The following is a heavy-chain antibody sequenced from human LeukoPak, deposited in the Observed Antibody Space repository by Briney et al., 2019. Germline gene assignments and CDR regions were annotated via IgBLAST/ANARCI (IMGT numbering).Heavy chain of an antibody. J-gene: IGHJ4*02. Sequence: GGSLRLSCAASGFTVSSNFMSWVRQAPGRGLEWVSVIYSAGRTYYADSVKGRFTISRDNSKNTLYLQMNSLRAEDTAVYYCASLYSDFGDYWGQGALVTVSS. CDR2: IYSAGRT. CDR1: GFTVSSNF. D-gene: IGHD4-11*01. V-gene: IGHV3-53*01. CDR3: ASLYSDFGDY.